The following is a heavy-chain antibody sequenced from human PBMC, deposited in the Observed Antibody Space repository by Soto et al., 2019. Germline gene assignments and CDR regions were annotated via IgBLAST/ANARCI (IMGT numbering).Heavy chain of an antibody. CDR1: GFTFSSHE. J-gene: IGHJ1*01. D-gene: IGHD2-8*01. Sequence: GGSLRLSCEAPGFTFSSHEMNWIRQTPGKRLEWIAKISGSGSTINYADSVKGRFTISRDNVQRTLHLQMDSLRVEDTGVYYCARGGVYWGRGTLVTVYS. V-gene: IGHV3-48*03. CDR3: ARGGVY. CDR2: ISGSGSTI.